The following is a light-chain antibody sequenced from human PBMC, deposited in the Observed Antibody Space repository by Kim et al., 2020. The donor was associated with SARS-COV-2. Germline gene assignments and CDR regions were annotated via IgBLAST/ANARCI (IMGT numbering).Light chain of an antibody. CDR3: QQSSALPRT. V-gene: IGKV1-39*01. CDR2: DAS. Sequence: ASVGDTITISCRASQAIDKSLNWYQHKPGIPPSLLIYDASTLQSGVPPRLRGRGSGTEFTLIINSLQPEDLATYFCQQSSALPRTFGQGTKVDIK. J-gene: IGKJ1*01. CDR1: QAIDKS.